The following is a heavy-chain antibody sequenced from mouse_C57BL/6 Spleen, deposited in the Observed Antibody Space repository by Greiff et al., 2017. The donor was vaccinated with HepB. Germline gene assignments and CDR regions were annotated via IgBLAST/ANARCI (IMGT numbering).Heavy chain of an antibody. Sequence: QVQLKESGAELVRPGTSVKMSCKASGYTFTNYWIGWAKQRPGHGLEWIGDIYPGGGYTNYNEKFKGKATLTADKSSSTAYMQFSSLTSEDSAIYYCAREDGLLRTDYAMDYWGQGTSVTVSS. CDR2: IYPGGGYT. V-gene: IGHV1-63*01. J-gene: IGHJ4*01. CDR1: GYTFTNYW. D-gene: IGHD1-1*01. CDR3: AREDGLLRTDYAMDY.